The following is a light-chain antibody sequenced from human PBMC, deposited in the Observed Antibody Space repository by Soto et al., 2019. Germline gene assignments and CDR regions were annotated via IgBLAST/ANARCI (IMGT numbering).Light chain of an antibody. CDR2: EVS. CDR1: SSDVGSYNL. CDR3: CSYAGGSTV. V-gene: IGLV2-23*02. J-gene: IGLJ1*01. Sequence: QSALTQPASVSGSPGQSITISCTGTSSDVGSYNLVSWYQQHPGKAPKLMICEVSKRPSGVSNRFSGSKSGNTASLTISGLQAEDEADYYCCSYAGGSTVFGTGTKLTVL.